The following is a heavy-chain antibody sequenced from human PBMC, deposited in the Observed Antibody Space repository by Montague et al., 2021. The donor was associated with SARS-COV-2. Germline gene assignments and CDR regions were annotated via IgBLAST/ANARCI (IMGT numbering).Heavy chain of an antibody. V-gene: IGHV4-39*01. CDR1: GRSITRNYY. J-gene: IGHJ3*02. D-gene: IGHD3-10*01. CDR3: ARPLVRGVPKAFDI. CDR2: IYYSGTT. Sequence: TLSLTCTVSGRSITRNYYWGWIRQPPGKGLEWVGNIYYSGTTFINPXLESRVTISVDASKNQFSLNLTSVTAADTAVYYCARPLVRGVPKAFDIWGQGALVIASS.